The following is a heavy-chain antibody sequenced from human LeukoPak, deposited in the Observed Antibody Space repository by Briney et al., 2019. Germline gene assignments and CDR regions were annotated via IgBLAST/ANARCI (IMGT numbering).Heavy chain of an antibody. CDR1: GFTFSSYA. V-gene: IGHV3-23*01. CDR2: ISGSGGST. Sequence: PGGSLRLSCAASGFTFSSYAMSWVRQAPGKGLEWVSAISGSGGSTYYADSVKGRFTISRDNSKNTLYLQMNSLRAEDTAVYYCAKADSSGWYIFTFDYWGQGTLVTVSS. D-gene: IGHD6-19*01. J-gene: IGHJ4*02. CDR3: AKADSSGWYIFTFDY.